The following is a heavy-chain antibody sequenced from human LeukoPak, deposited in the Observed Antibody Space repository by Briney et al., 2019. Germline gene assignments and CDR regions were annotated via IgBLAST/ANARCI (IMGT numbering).Heavy chain of an antibody. CDR1: GYTFTSYW. CDR3: ARLGPDSGLRD. D-gene: IGHD6-19*01. V-gene: IGHV5-51*01. CDR2: IYPGDSHT. Sequence: GESLQISCQASGYTFTSYWIGWVRQMPGKGLEWMGIIYPGDSHTTYSPSFQGQVTISADKSISTAYLHWSSLKASDTAMYYCARLGPDSGLRDWGQGTLVTVSS. J-gene: IGHJ4*02.